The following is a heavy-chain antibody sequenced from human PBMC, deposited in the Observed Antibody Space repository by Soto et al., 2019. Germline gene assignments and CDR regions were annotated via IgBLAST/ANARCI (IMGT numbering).Heavy chain of an antibody. D-gene: IGHD2-15*01. CDR1: GFTFSSYG. J-gene: IGHJ4*02. CDR2: ISYDGSNK. Sequence: GGSLRLSCAASGFTFSSYGMHWVRQAPGKGLEWVAVISYDGSNKYYADSVKGRFTISRDNSKNTLYLQMNSLRAEDTAVYYCAKETPVTSGWGQGTLVTVSS. CDR3: AKETPVTSG. V-gene: IGHV3-30*18.